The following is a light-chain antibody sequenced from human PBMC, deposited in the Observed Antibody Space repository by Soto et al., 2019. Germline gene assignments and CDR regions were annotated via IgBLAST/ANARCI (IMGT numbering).Light chain of an antibody. CDR3: SSYASSSTVV. J-gene: IGLJ2*01. CDR1: SSDVGGYNY. CDR2: DVS. Sequence: QSVLSRPASVSGSLGQSITISCTGTSSDVGGYNYVSWYQQHPGKAPKLMIYDVSNRPSGVSSRFSGSKSGNTASLTISGLQAEDEADYYCSSYASSSTVVFGGGTKLTVL. V-gene: IGLV2-14*01.